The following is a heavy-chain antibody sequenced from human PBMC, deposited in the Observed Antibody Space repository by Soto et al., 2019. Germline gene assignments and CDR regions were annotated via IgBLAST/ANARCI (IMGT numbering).Heavy chain of an antibody. D-gene: IGHD5-18*01. Sequence: GASVKVSCKASGYSFTSYYMHWVRQAPGQGLEWMGIINPSGGSTSYAQKFQGRVTMTRDTSTSTVYMELSSLRSEDTAVYYCAREEDSYGSWDAFDIWGQGTMVTVSS. CDR1: GYSFTSYY. J-gene: IGHJ3*02. CDR3: AREEDSYGSWDAFDI. CDR2: INPSGGST. V-gene: IGHV1-46*01.